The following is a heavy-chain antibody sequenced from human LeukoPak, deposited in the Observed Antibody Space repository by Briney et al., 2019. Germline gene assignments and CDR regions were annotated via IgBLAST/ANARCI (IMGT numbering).Heavy chain of an antibody. J-gene: IGHJ4*02. CDR1: GFIFSSYW. V-gene: IGHV3-7*01. D-gene: IGHD4-17*01. Sequence: GGSLRLSCAASGFIFSSYWVSWVSQAPGKRLEWVANIKEDGSEKKYVDSVKGRFTISRDNAKNSVYLQMNSLRAEDTAVYYCAREHDYGDYVDYWGQGTLVTVSS. CDR2: IKEDGSEK. CDR3: AREHDYGDYVDY.